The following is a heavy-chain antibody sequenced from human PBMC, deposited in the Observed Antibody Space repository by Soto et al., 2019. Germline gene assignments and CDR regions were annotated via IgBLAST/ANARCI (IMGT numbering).Heavy chain of an antibody. V-gene: IGHV3-13*01. J-gene: IGHJ4*02. CDR1: GFTFSSYD. Sequence: EVQLVESGGGLVQPGGSLRLSCAASGFTFSSYDMYWARQATGKGLEWVSTIGTAGDTYYPGSVKGRFTISRENAKNSLYLQMNSLRAEVTAVYYCARGGTTVVTPIDHWGQGTLVTVSS. D-gene: IGHD4-17*01. CDR2: IGTAGDT. CDR3: ARGGTTVVTPIDH.